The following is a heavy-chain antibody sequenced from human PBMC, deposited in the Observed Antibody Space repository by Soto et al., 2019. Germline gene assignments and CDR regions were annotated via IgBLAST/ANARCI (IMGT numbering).Heavy chain of an antibody. J-gene: IGHJ5*02. CDR3: ARKDYIWGSYRQYNWFDP. V-gene: IGHV5-51*03. D-gene: IGHD3-16*02. Sequence: EVQLVQSGAEVKKPGESLKISCKGSGYSFTSYWIGWVRQMPGKGLEWMGIIYPGDSDTRYSTSFQGQVTISADKSISTAYLQLSSLKASDTAMYYCARKDYIWGSYRQYNWFDPWGQGTLVTVSS. CDR1: GYSFTSYW. CDR2: IYPGDSDT.